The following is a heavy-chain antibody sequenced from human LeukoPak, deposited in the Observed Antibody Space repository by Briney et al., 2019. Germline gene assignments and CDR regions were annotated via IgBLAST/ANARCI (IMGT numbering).Heavy chain of an antibody. CDR3: ARYGSGSYYRGPYYFDY. Sequence: SETLSLTCAVYGESFSGYYWSWIRQPPGKGLEWIGEINHSGSTNYNPSLKSRVTISVDTSKNQFSLKLSSVTAADTAVYYCARYGSGSYYRGPYYFDYWGQGTLVTVSS. V-gene: IGHV4-34*01. CDR1: GESFSGYY. D-gene: IGHD3-10*01. J-gene: IGHJ4*02. CDR2: INHSGST.